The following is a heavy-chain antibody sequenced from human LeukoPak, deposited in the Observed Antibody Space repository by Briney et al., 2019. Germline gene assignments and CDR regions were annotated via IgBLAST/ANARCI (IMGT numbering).Heavy chain of an antibody. J-gene: IGHJ4*02. CDR2: INPSGGST. V-gene: IGHV1-46*01. CDR3: ASPGEKDYYFDY. D-gene: IGHD3-16*01. Sequence: ASVKVSCKASGYTFTSYYMHWVRQAPGQGLEWMGIINPSGGSTSYARKFQGRVTMTRDTSTSTVYMELSSLRPEDTAVYYCASPGEKDYYFDYWGQGTLVTVSS. CDR1: GYTFTSYY.